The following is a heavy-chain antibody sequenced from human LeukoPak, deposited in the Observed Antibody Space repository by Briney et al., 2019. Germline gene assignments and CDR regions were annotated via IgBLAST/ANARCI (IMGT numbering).Heavy chain of an antibody. Sequence: SETLSLTCAVYGGSLSGYYWSWIRQPPGKGLEWIGEINHSGSTNYNPSLKSRVTISVDTSKNQFSLKLSSVTAADTAVYYCASIAAAGTEGWFDPWGQGTLVTVSS. D-gene: IGHD6-13*01. V-gene: IGHV4-34*01. CDR3: ASIAAAGTEGWFDP. CDR1: GGSLSGYY. CDR2: INHSGST. J-gene: IGHJ5*02.